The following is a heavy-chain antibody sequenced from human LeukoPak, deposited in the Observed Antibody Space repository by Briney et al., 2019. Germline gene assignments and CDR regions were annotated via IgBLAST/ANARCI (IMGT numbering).Heavy chain of an antibody. Sequence: GGSLRLSCEASGFSFSNYWMSWVRQAPGKGLEWVSVIYSGGSTYYADSVKGRFTVSRDNSKNTLNLQMNSLRAEDTAVYYCARDTSGYYDYWGQGALVTVSS. V-gene: IGHV3-66*01. D-gene: IGHD3-22*01. CDR2: IYSGGST. CDR1: GFSFSNYW. CDR3: ARDTSGYYDY. J-gene: IGHJ4*02.